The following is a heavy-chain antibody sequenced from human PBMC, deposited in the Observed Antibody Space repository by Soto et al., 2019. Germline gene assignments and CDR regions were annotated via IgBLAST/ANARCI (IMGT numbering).Heavy chain of an antibody. V-gene: IGHV3-11*03. CDR2: ISSSSYT. CDR1: GFTFSDYY. D-gene: IGHD5-18*01. Sequence: PGGSLRLSCAASGFTFSDYYMSWIRQAPGKGLEWVSYISSSSYTNYADSVKGRFTISRDNAKNSLYLQMNSLRAEDTAVYYCARPLGYSYAEGDYWGQGTLVTVSS. J-gene: IGHJ4*02. CDR3: ARPLGYSYAEGDY.